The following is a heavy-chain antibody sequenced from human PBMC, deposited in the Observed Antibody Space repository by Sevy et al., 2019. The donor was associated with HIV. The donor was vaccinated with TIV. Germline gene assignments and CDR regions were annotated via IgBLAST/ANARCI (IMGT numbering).Heavy chain of an antibody. Sequence: GGSLRLSCAASGFTFSDYYMSWIHQAPGKGLEWVSYISSSGSTIYYADSVKGRFTISRDNAKNSLYLQMNSLRAEDTAVYYCARTGVLTHIAVAGTSLIGAFDIWGQGTMVTVSS. CDR3: ARTGVLTHIAVAGTSLIGAFDI. CDR1: GFTFSDYY. CDR2: ISSSGSTI. V-gene: IGHV3-11*01. J-gene: IGHJ3*02. D-gene: IGHD6-19*01.